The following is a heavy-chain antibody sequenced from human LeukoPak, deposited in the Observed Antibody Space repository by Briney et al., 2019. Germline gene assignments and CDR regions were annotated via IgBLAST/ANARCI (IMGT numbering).Heavy chain of an antibody. CDR3: ARMGATKLFDY. CDR1: GGSIXSSSYY. J-gene: IGHJ4*02. V-gene: IGHV4-39*07. D-gene: IGHD1-26*01. CDR2: IYYSGST. Sequence: XTXXGGSIXSSSYYWGWIRQPPGKGLEWIGSIYYSGSTYYNPSLKSRVTISVDTSKNQFSLKLSSVTAADTAVYYCARMGATKLFDYWGQGTLVTVSS.